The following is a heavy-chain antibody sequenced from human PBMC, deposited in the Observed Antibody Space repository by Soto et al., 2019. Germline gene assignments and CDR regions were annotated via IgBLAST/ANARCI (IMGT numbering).Heavy chain of an antibody. D-gene: IGHD3-22*01. CDR2: VYDSGVT. V-gene: IGHV4-30-4*02. CDR1: GAVVTSGENY. Sequence: SDTLSLTCIVSGAVVTSGENYWSWVRQPPGKGLEWLGYVYDSGVTSYAPDLKSLVTVSLERTNNQESLTLPSVTAAHTAVYLCFTERARGYTRNGWG. CDR3: FTERARGYTRNG. J-gene: IGHJ6*01.